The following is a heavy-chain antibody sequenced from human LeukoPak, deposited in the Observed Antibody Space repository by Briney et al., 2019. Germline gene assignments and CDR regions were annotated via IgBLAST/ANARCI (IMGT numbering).Heavy chain of an antibody. CDR3: ARGSLLYGANSGVDY. CDR2: VNPNSGNT. V-gene: IGHV1-8*01. J-gene: IGHJ4*02. D-gene: IGHD4/OR15-4a*01. CDR1: GYTFTSYD. Sequence: ASVKVSCKASGYTFTSYDINWVRQATGQGLEWMGWVNPNSGNTGYTQKFQGRVTMTRNTSISTAYMELSSLRSDDTAVYYCARGSLLYGANSGVDYWGQGTLVTVSS.